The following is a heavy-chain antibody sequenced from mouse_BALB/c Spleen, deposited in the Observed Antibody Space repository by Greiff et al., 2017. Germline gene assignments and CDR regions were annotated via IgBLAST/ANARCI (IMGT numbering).Heavy chain of an antibody. CDR1: GFTFSSFG. CDR3: AREAYYGNYGFAY. Sequence: EVKLMESGGGLVQPGGSRKLSCAASGFTFSSFGMHWVRQAPEKGLEWVASISSGGSTYYPDSVKGRFTISRDNARNILYLQMSSLRSEDTAMYYCAREAYYGNYGFAYWGQGTLVTVSA. J-gene: IGHJ3*01. V-gene: IGHV5-6-5*01. CDR2: ISSGGST. D-gene: IGHD2-10*01.